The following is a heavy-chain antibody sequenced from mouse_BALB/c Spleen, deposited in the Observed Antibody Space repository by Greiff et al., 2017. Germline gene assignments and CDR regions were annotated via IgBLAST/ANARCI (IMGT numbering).Heavy chain of an antibody. Sequence: VQLQQPGAELVKPGAPVKLSCKASGYTFTSYWMNWVKQRPGRGLEWIGRIDPSDSETHYNQKFKDKATLTVDKSSSTAYIQLSSLTSEDSAVYYCARGGYGNYFWFAYWGQGTLVTVSA. CDR1: GYTFTSYW. CDR2: IDPSDSET. D-gene: IGHD2-1*01. J-gene: IGHJ3*01. V-gene: IGHV1-69*02. CDR3: ARGGYGNYFWFAY.